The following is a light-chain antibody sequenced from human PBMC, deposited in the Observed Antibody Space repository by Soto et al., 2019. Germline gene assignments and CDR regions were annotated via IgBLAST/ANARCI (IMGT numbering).Light chain of an antibody. CDR3: QEYNNWPQVT. V-gene: IGKV3-15*01. Sequence: DIVMTQSPTTLSVSPGERATLSCRASQSVRSKLAWYQQKPGQAPRLLIYDASTRATGIPARFSGSGSGTEFTLTISSLQSEDFALYYCQEYNNWPQVTFGGGTKVDIK. CDR1: QSVRSK. CDR2: DAS. J-gene: IGKJ4*01.